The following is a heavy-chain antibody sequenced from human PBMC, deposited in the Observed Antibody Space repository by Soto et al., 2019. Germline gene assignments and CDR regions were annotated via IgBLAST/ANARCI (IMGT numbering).Heavy chain of an antibody. V-gene: IGHV6-1*01. CDR2: TYYRSKWIH. J-gene: IGHJ6*02. CDR1: GDSVSSNTAS. Sequence: SQTLSLTCAISGDSVSSNTASWIWIRQSPSRGLEWLGRTYYRSKWIHEYTVSMESRITINPDTSKNQFSLHIYSVTPEDTAVYYCAGVVWFRGMDVWGQGTPVTVSS. D-gene: IGHD3-16*01. CDR3: AGVVWFRGMDV.